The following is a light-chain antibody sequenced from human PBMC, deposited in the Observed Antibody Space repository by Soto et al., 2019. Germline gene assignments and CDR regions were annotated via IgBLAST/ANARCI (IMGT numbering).Light chain of an antibody. CDR3: QKYGSAFT. CDR1: QSVSSNY. J-gene: IGKJ3*01. CDR2: AAS. V-gene: IGKV3-20*01. Sequence: EIVLTQSPGTRSLSPGERATLSCRASQSVSSNYLAWYQHKPGQGLRLLIYAASSRATGIPDRFSGSGSGTDFTLTISRLEPEDSALYYCQKYGSAFTFGPGTKVEIK.